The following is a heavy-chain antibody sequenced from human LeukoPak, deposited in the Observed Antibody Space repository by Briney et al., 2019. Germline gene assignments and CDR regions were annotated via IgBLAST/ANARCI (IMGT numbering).Heavy chain of an antibody. D-gene: IGHD4-11*01. CDR2: IYYRGST. J-gene: IGHJ4*02. Sequence: SQTLSLTCTVSGGSINSGGYYWSWIRQHPGKGLEWIGYIYYRGSTYYNPSLKSRLTISVDTSKNQFSLKLSSVTAADTAVYYCAREDYSDYVFDYWGQGTLVTVSS. V-gene: IGHV4-31*03. CDR3: AREDYSDYVFDY. CDR1: GGSINSGGYY.